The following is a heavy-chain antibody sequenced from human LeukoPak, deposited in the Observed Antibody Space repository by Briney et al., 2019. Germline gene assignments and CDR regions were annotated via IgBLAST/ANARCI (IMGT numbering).Heavy chain of an antibody. V-gene: IGHV1-2*02. D-gene: IGHD3-10*01. CDR2: INPNSGGT. CDR3: ASSRLLWFGELPFDY. Sequence: ASVKVSCKASGYTFTSYGISWVRQAPGQGLEWMGWINPNSGGTNYAQKFQGRVTMTRDTSISTAYMELSRLRSDDTAVYYCASSRLLWFGELPFDYWGQGTLVTVSS. J-gene: IGHJ4*02. CDR1: GYTFTSYG.